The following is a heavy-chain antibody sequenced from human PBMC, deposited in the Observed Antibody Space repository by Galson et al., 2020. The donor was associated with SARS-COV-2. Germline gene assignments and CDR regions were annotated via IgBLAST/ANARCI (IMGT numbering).Heavy chain of an antibody. V-gene: IGHV3-30*01. J-gene: IGHJ4*02. CDR1: GFTFSSYA. CDR3: ASSFTLRPFDY. D-gene: IGHD5-12*01. Sequence: GGSLRLSCAASGFTFSSYAMHWVRQAPGKGLEWVAVISYDGSNKYYADSVKGRFTISRDNSKNTLYLQMNSLRAEDTAVYYCASSFTLRPFDYWGQGTLVTVSS. CDR2: ISYDGSNK.